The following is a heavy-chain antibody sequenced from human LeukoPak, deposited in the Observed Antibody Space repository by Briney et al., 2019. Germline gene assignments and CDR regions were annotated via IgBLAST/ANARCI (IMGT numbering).Heavy chain of an antibody. Sequence: PGGSLRLSCAASGFTFSSYAMSWVRQAPGKGLECVSAISGSGGSTYYADSVKGRFTISRDNSKNTLYLQMNSLRAEETAVYYCAKDRLAMDTFFDYWGQGTLVTVSS. D-gene: IGHD5-18*01. CDR1: GFTFSSYA. V-gene: IGHV3-23*01. CDR2: ISGSGGST. J-gene: IGHJ4*02. CDR3: AKDRLAMDTFFDY.